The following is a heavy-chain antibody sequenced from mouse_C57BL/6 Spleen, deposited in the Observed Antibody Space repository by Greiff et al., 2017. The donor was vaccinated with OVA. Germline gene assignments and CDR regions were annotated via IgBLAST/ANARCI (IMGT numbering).Heavy chain of an antibody. CDR3: ARGDYNYFDY. Sequence: VQLQQSGPELVKPGASVKISCKASGYTFTDYYMNWVKQSHGKSLEWIGDINPNNGGTSYNQEFKGKATLTVDKSSSTAYMELRSLTSEDSAVYYCARGDYNYFDYWGQGTTLTVSS. J-gene: IGHJ2*01. CDR2: INPNNGGT. CDR1: GYTFTDYY. V-gene: IGHV1-26*01. D-gene: IGHD2-12*01.